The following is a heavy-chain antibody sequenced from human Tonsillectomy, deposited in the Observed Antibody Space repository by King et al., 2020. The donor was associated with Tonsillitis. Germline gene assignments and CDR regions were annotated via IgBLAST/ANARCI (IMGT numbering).Heavy chain of an antibody. CDR3: AKQKVDYGENSWSLDFGFDV. CDR2: IYYSWST. D-gene: IGHD4-23*01. J-gene: IGHJ3*01. CDR1: CGSISSDVDH. V-gene: IGHV4-31*03. Sequence: QLQESGPGLVKPSQTLSLTCTVSCGSISSDVDHWNWIRQHPGEGLEWIGSIYYSWSTSYNPSLPSRVTISLDTSKNKFSLKLTSVTAADTAVYYCAKQKVDYGENSWSLDFGFDVWGQGTMVTVSS.